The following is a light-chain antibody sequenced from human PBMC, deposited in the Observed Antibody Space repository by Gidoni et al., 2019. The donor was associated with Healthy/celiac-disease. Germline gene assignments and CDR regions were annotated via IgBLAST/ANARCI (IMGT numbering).Light chain of an antibody. CDR3: AAWDDSLSGRV. Sequence: QSVLTQPPSASGTPGQRVTISCSGSSSNIGSNYVYWYQQLPGTAPKLLSYSNNQRPSGVPDRFSGSKSGTSASLAISGLRSEDEADYYCAAWDDSLSGRVFGTGTKVTVL. J-gene: IGLJ1*01. CDR1: SSNIGSNY. CDR2: SNN. V-gene: IGLV1-47*02.